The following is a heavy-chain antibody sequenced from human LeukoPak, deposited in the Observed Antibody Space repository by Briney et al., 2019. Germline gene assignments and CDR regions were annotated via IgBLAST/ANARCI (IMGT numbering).Heavy chain of an antibody. V-gene: IGHV4-34*01. CDR3: ARGRRVYYYGDKGWFDP. CDR1: GGSFSGYY. CDR2: ISHSGST. Sequence: SETLSLTCAVYGGSFSGYYWSWIRQPPGKGLEWIGEISHSGSTNYNPSLKSRVTISVDTSKNQFSLKLSSVTAADTAVYYCARGRRVYYYGDKGWFDPWGQGTLVTVSS. D-gene: IGHD3-10*01. J-gene: IGHJ5*02.